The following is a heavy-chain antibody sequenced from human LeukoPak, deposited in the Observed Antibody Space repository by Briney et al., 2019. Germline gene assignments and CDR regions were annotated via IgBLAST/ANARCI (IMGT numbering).Heavy chain of an antibody. CDR3: ARDAYAGFSSSWHEHH. J-gene: IGHJ4*02. CDR1: GYTFTGYY. CDR2: INPNSGGT. D-gene: IGHD2-2*01. Sequence: ASVKVSCKTSGYTFTGYYVHWVRQAPGQGLEWMGWINPNSGGTKYSPKFQARVTMTRDTSISTAYMELSGLTSDDTAVYYCARDAYAGFSSSWHEHHWGQGTLVTVSS. V-gene: IGHV1-2*02.